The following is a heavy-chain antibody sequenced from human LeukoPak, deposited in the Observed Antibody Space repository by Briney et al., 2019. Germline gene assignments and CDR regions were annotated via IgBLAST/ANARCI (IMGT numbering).Heavy chain of an antibody. J-gene: IGHJ4*02. CDR1: GFTFSSYA. Sequence: GGSLRLSCAASGFTFSSYAIHWVRQAPGKGLEWVAVISSDGRNEYYTDSVKGRFSISRDNSKNTLFLQMNSLRAEDTAVYHCARGVYSISWAMDYWGQGTLVTVSS. CDR3: ARGVYSISWAMDY. V-gene: IGHV3-30*04. CDR2: ISSDGRNE. D-gene: IGHD6-13*01.